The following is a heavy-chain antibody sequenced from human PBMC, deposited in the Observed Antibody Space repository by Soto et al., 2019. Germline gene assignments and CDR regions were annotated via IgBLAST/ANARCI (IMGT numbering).Heavy chain of an antibody. J-gene: IGHJ4*02. D-gene: IGHD4-17*01. Sequence: QVQLVQSGAEVKKPGSSVKVSCKASGGTFSSYAISWVRQAPGQGLEWMGGIIPIFGTANYAQKFQGRVTITADESTSTAYMELSRLRSEDTAVYYWAGRGLRVRYFDYWGQGNLVTVSS. CDR2: IIPIFGTA. V-gene: IGHV1-69*01. CDR3: AGRGLRVRYFDY. CDR1: GGTFSSYA.